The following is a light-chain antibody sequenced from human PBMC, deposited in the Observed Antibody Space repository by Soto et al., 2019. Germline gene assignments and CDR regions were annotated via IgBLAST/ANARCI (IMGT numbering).Light chain of an antibody. J-gene: IGKJ1*01. CDR3: QKYDRAPRT. V-gene: IGKV1-27*01. CDR1: QAIQNS. Sequence: QSPSSLSASVGDRVTITCRASQAIQNSLAWYQQRPGRVPQLLIYGATTLQSGVPSRFSGSGSGTDFTLTISSLQPEDVATYYCQKYDRAPRTFGQGTKV. CDR2: GAT.